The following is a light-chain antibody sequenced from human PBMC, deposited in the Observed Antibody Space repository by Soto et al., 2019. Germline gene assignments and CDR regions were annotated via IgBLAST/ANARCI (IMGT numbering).Light chain of an antibody. V-gene: IGKV3-20*01. CDR1: QSVTSNS. CDR2: GAS. CDR3: QQYGSSPRT. Sequence: EIVLTQSPGTLSLSPGDRATLFCRASQSVTSNSLAWYQHKPGQGPRFLIYGASTRATGIPGRFSGSGSGADFTLTISRLEPEDVAVDYCQQYGSSPRTFGQGTKVEI. J-gene: IGKJ1*01.